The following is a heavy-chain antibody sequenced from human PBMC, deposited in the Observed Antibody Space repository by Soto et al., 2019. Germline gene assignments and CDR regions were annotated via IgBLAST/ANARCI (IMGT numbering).Heavy chain of an antibody. J-gene: IGHJ4*02. CDR2: ISWNSGSI. D-gene: IGHD6-19*01. CDR3: AKDISAYSSAFDY. V-gene: IGHV3-9*01. Sequence: EVQLVESGGGLVQPGRSLRLSCAASGFTFDDYAMHWVRQAPGKGLEWVSGISWNSGSIGYADSVKGRFTISRDNAKNPLYLQMNSLRAEDTALYYCAKDISAYSSAFDYWGQGTLVTVSS. CDR1: GFTFDDYA.